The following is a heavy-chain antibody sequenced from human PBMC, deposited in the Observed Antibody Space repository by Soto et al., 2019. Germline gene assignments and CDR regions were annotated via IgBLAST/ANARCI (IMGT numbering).Heavy chain of an antibody. CDR1: GYTFTSYG. J-gene: IGHJ3*02. Sequence: QVQLVQSGAEVKKPGASVKVSCKASGYTFTSYGISWVRQAPGQGLEWMGWISAYNGNTNYAQKLQGRVTMTTDTCTRTEYMGLRSLRSDDTAVYDCARDLPLNDISVAGDAFDIWGQGTMVTVSS. CDR2: ISAYNGNT. V-gene: IGHV1-18*01. D-gene: IGHD6-19*01. CDR3: ARDLPLNDISVAGDAFDI.